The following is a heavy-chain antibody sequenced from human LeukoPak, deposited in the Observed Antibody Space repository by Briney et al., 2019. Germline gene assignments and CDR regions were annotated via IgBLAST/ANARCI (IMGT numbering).Heavy chain of an antibody. V-gene: IGHV3-23*01. CDR3: ARDCADYVGYFFFDY. CDR1: RFTFSSYA. CDR2: ISGGGETT. J-gene: IGHJ4*02. Sequence: PGGSLRLSCAASRFTFSSYAMSWVRQAPGKGLEWVSSISGGGETTYYADSAKGRFTISRDNSQNTLYLQMNSLRAEDTAVYYCARDCADYVGYFFFDYWGQGTLVTVSS. D-gene: IGHD4-17*01.